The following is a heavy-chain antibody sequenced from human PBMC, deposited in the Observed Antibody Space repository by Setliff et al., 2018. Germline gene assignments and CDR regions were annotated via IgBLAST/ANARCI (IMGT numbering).Heavy chain of an antibody. J-gene: IGHJ6*03. CDR2: ISGSGGNT. D-gene: IGHD2-2*01. CDR1: GFTFSNSD. CDR3: ARRGVGMGMDV. V-gene: IGHV3-23*01. Sequence: PGGSLRLSCAASGFTFSNSDMSWVRQAPGKGLEWVSGISGSGGNTQYADSVKGRFTISRDNSKNTLYLQMNSLQSEDTAVYYCARRGVGMGMDVWGKGTTVTVSS.